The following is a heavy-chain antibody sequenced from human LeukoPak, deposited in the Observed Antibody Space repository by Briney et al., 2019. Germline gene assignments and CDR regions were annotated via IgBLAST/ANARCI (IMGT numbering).Heavy chain of an antibody. D-gene: IGHD6-25*01. CDR2: ISSSSSYS. V-gene: IGHV3-21*01. CDR3: ASSTAAANY. Sequence: GGSLRPSCAASGFTFSSYSMNWVRQAPGKGLEWVSSISSSSSYSYYADSVKGRFTISRDNAKNSLYLQMNSLRAEDTAVYYCASSTAAANYWGQGTLVTVSS. CDR1: GFTFSSYS. J-gene: IGHJ4*02.